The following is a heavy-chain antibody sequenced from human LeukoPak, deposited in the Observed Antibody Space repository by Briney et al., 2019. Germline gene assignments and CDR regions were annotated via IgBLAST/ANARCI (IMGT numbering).Heavy chain of an antibody. V-gene: IGHV3-48*01. CDR2: ISSSSSTI. J-gene: IGHJ4*02. D-gene: IGHD1-26*01. CDR3: ARDNRDMEWELHY. CDR1: GFTFSSYS. Sequence: GGSLRLSCAASGFTFSSYSMNWVRQAPGEGLERVSYISSSSSTIYYADSVKGRFTISRDNAKNSLYLQMNSLRAEDTAVYYCARDNRDMEWELHYWGQGTLVTVSS.